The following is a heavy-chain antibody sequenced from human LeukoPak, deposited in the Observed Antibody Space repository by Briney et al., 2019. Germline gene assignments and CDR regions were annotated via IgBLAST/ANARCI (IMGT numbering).Heavy chain of an antibody. CDR1: GGSLSGSQ. CDR3: AREKPFTPAIAAAGTTWFDP. CDR2: INHSGST. J-gene: IGHJ5*02. Sequence: SETLSLTCAVSGGSLSGSQWTWIRQPPGQGLEWIGEINHSGSTNYNPSLKSRVTISVDTSKNQFSLKLSSVTAADTAVYYCAREKPFTPAIAAAGTTWFDPWGQGTLVTVSS. D-gene: IGHD6-13*01. V-gene: IGHV4-34*01.